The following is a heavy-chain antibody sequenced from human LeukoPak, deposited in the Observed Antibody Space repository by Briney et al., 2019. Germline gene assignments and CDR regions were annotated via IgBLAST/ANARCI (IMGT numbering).Heavy chain of an antibody. CDR2: IYYSGST. CDR1: GGSISSYY. Sequence: PSETLSLTCTVSGGSISSYYWSWIRQPPGKGLEWIGYIYYSGSTNYNPSLKSRVTMSVDTSKNQFSLKLSSVTAADTAVYYCARDRGGSSPYYFGYWGQGTLVTVSS. CDR3: ARDRGGSSPYYFGY. J-gene: IGHJ4*02. D-gene: IGHD6-13*01. V-gene: IGHV4-59*12.